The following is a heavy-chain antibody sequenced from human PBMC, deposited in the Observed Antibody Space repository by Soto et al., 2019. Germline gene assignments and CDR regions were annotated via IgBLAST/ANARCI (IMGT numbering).Heavy chain of an antibody. CDR1: GYTFSTYG. CDR2: INPLKGDT. J-gene: IGHJ3*01. D-gene: IGHD2-2*02. CDR3: ARVKVPAAILGAFDL. Sequence: ASVKVSCKASGYTFSTYGITWVRQAPGQGLDWMGWINPLKGDTKSAANFQDRVTMTTDTSTRTAYMELRSLRSDDTAVYYCARVKVPAAILGAFDLWGQGTLVTV. V-gene: IGHV1-18*01.